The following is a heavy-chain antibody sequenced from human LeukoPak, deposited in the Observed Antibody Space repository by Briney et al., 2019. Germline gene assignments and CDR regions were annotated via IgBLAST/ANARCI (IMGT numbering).Heavy chain of an antibody. CDR1: GGTFDSYA. D-gene: IGHD3-9*01. Sequence: SVKVSCKASGGTFDSYAISWVRQAPGQGLEWMGRIIPLLDIVNYAQNFQGRVTITADKSTSTAYMELSSLRSDDTAVYYCASPGGRYFDWLLWAYWGQGTLVTVSS. V-gene: IGHV1-69*04. CDR3: ASPGGRYFDWLLWAY. J-gene: IGHJ4*02. CDR2: IIPLLDIV.